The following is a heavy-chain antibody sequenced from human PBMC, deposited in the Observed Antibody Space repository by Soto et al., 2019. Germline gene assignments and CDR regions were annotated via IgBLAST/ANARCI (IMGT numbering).Heavy chain of an antibody. D-gene: IGHD6-19*01. V-gene: IGHV4-34*01. Sequence: RSLTCAVYGGSFSGYYWSWIRQPPGKGLEWIGEINHSGSTNYNPSLKSRVTISVDTSKNQFSLKLSSVTAADTAVYYCARAYSSGWYHPYAFDIWGQGTMVTVSS. CDR2: INHSGST. J-gene: IGHJ3*02. CDR1: GGSFSGYY. CDR3: ARAYSSGWYHPYAFDI.